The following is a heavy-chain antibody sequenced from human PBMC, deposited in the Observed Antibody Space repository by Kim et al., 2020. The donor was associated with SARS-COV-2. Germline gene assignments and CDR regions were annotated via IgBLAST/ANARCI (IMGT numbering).Heavy chain of an antibody. J-gene: IGHJ3*02. CDR2: IVVGSGNT. Sequence: KVSCKASGFTFTSSAVQWVRQARGQRLEWIGWIVVGSGNTNYAQKFQERVTITRDMSTSTAYMELSSLRSEDTAVYYCAADLGATVVTPFGGRWDAFDIWGQGTMVTVSS. V-gene: IGHV1-58*01. D-gene: IGHD3-16*01. CDR3: AADLGATVVTPFGGRWDAFDI. CDR1: GFTFTSSA.